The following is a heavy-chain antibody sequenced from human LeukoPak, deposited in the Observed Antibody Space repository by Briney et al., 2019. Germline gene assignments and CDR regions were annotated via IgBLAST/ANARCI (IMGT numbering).Heavy chain of an antibody. CDR1: GFIFSDYY. Sequence: PGGSLRLSCAASGFIFSDYYMSWIRQAPGKGLEWVSYISSSGSTMYYTDSVKGRFTISRDNAKDSLYLQMNSLRAEDTAVYYCARRSGIAVAGAFDYWGQGTLVTVSS. V-gene: IGHV3-11*01. J-gene: IGHJ4*02. D-gene: IGHD6-19*01. CDR2: ISSSGSTM. CDR3: ARRSGIAVAGAFDY.